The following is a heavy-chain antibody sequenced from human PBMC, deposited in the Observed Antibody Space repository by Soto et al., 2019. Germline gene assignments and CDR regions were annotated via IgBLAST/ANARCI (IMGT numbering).Heavy chain of an antibody. V-gene: IGHV1-69*13. CDR3: ARDPVVRGVISHYGMDV. J-gene: IGHJ6*02. CDR1: GGTFSSYA. D-gene: IGHD3-10*01. Sequence: GASVKVSCKASGGTFSSYAISWVRQAPGQGLEWMGGIIPIFGTANYAQKFQGRVTITADESTSTAYMELSSLRSEDTAVYYCARDPVVRGVISHYGMDVWGQGTTVTAP. CDR2: IIPIFGTA.